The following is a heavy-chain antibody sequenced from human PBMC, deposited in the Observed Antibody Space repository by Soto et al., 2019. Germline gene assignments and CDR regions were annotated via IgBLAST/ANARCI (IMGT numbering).Heavy chain of an antibody. V-gene: IGHV1-8*01. D-gene: IGHD3-3*01. CDR3: AKDLLRHPLDAFDI. Sequence: ASVKVSCKASGYTFNNYDINWVRQATGQGLEWMGWMNPNSGNTGYAQKFQGRVTMTRNTSISTAYMELSSLRSEDTAVYYCAKDLLRHPLDAFDIWGQGTTVTVSS. J-gene: IGHJ3*02. CDR2: MNPNSGNT. CDR1: GYTFNNYD.